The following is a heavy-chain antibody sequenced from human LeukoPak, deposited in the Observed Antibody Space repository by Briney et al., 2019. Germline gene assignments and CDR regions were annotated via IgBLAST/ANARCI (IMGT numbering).Heavy chain of an antibody. CDR2: INSYSSDI. Sequence: GGSLRLSCAAPGFTVSSNYMSWVRQAPGKGLDWVSSINSYSSDIYYADSVKGRSTISRDNAKNSLYLQMNSLRAEDTAVYYCARKRSPGAFDIWGQGTMVTVSS. V-gene: IGHV3-21*01. CDR3: ARKRSPGAFDI. CDR1: GFTVSSNY. J-gene: IGHJ3*02.